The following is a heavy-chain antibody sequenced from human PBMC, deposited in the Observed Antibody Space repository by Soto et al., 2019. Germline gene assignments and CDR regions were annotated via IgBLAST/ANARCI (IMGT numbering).Heavy chain of an antibody. CDR2: ISGGGTTT. CDR1: GFNFAKFA. D-gene: IGHD2-2*01. V-gene: IGHV3-23*01. J-gene: IGHJ4*02. Sequence: PGGSLRLSCAASGFNFAKFAMNWVRQAPGQGLEWVSAISGGGTTTYYADSVKGRFTISRDNSRNTVHLQIDSLRADDTALYYCANDRASGVVVPAAIFDSWGQGTPVTVSS. CDR3: ANDRASGVVVPAAIFDS.